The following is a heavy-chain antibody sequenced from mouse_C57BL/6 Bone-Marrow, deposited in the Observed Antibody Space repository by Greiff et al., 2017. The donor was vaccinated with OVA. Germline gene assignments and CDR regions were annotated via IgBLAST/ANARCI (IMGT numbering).Heavy chain of an antibody. CDR1: GFTITDDY. D-gene: IGHD2-4*01. CDR3: TTYDCGWFAY. J-gene: IGHJ3*01. V-gene: IGHV14-4*01. CDR2: IDPENGDT. Sequence: VQLQQSGAELVRPGASVKLSCTASGFTITDDYMHWVKQRPEQGLEWIGWIDPENGDTEYASKFKGKATITADTSSNTAYLQLSSLTAEDAADYYCTTYDCGWFAYWGQGTLVTVSA.